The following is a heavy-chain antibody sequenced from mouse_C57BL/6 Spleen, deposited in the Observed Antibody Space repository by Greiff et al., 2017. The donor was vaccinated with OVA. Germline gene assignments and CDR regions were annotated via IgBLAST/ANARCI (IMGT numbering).Heavy chain of an antibody. D-gene: IGHD1-1*01. V-gene: IGHV1-42*01. Sequence: EVQLQQSGPELVKPGASVKISCKASGYSFTGYYMNWVKQSPEKSLEWIGEINPSTGGTTYNQKFKAKATLTVDKSSSTAYMQLKSLTSEDSAVDYCARDTTVVAPVYFDYWGQGTTLTVSS. J-gene: IGHJ2*01. CDR1: GYSFTGYY. CDR3: ARDTTVVAPVYFDY. CDR2: INPSTGGT.